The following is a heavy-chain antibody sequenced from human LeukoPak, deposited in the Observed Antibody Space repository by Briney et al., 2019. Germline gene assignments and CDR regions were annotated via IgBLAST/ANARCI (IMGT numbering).Heavy chain of an antibody. D-gene: IGHD2-15*01. V-gene: IGHV3-23*01. J-gene: IGHJ5*02. CDR3: AKDLRTYCSGGSCYLNWFDP. CDR2: VSGSGDNT. Sequence: GGPLRLSCAASGFIFSSYAMTWVRQAPGKGPEWVSVVSGSGDNTYYADSVKGRFTISRDNSKNTLYLQMNSLRAEDTAVYYCAKDLRTYCSGGSCYLNWFDPWGQGTLVTVSS. CDR1: GFIFSSYA.